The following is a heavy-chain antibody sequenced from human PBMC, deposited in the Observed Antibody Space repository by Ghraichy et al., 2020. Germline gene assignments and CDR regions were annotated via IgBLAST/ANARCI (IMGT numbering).Heavy chain of an antibody. D-gene: IGHD3-22*01. J-gene: IGHJ6*01. Sequence: GGSLRLSCAASGFTVSRNYLSWVRQAPGKGLEWVSVVYATNATYYAHSVKGRFTISRDTSKNTLYLQMNSLRAEDTAVFYCARSNYYDGSGYFNYYYYGMNVWGQEITVTV. V-gene: IGHV3-53*01. CDR1: GFTVSRNY. CDR2: VYATNAT. CDR3: ARSNYYDGSGYFNYYYYGMNV.